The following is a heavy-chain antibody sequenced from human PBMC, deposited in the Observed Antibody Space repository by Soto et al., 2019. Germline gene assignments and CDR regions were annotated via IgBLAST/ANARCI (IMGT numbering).Heavy chain of an antibody. CDR3: APGPSFTVVGGVIIKGGSYCYYGMEV. CDR2: FDPEDGET. D-gene: IGHD3-10*01. J-gene: IGHJ6*02. CDR1: GYTLTELS. Sequence: ASVKVSCKVSGYTLTELSMHWVRQAPGKGLEWMGGFDPEDGETIYAQKFQGRVTMTEDTSTDTAYMELSSLRSEDTAVYYCAPGPSFTVVGGVIIKGGSYCYYGMEVWGQGITVTDSS. V-gene: IGHV1-24*01.